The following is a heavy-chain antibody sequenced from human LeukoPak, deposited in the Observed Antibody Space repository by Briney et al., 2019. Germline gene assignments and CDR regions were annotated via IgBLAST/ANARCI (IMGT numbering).Heavy chain of an antibody. CDR2: INPNSGGT. V-gene: IGHV1-2*02. CDR1: GYTFTAYY. D-gene: IGHD3-22*01. CDR3: ARDYYDSSGFGAFDI. J-gene: IGHJ3*02. Sequence: ASVKVSCKASGYTFTAYYMHWVRQAPGQGLEWMGWINPNSGGTNYAQKFQGRVTMTRDTSISTAYMELRRLRSDDTAVYYCARDYYDSSGFGAFDIWGQGTMVTVSS.